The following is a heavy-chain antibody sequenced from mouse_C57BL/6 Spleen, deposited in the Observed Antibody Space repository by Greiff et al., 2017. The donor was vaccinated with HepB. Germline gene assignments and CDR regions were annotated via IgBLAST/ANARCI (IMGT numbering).Heavy chain of an antibody. CDR3: ALYGTYAMDY. V-gene: IGHV1-50*01. Sequence: QVQLQQPGAELVKPGASVKLSCKASGYTFTSYWMQWVNQRPGQGLEWIGEIDPSDSYTNYNQKFKGKATLTVDTSSSTAYMQLSSLTSEDSAVYYCALYGTYAMDYWGQGTSVTVSS. D-gene: IGHD2-1*01. J-gene: IGHJ4*01. CDR2: IDPSDSYT. CDR1: GYTFTSYW.